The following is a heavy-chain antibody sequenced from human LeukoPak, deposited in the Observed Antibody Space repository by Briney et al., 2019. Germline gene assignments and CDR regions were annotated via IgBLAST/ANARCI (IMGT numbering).Heavy chain of an antibody. CDR2: INHSGST. V-gene: IGHV4-34*01. CDR3: AGGAYGHTFDI. J-gene: IGHJ3*02. D-gene: IGHD3-10*01. CDR1: GGSFSGYY. Sequence: KTSETLSLTCAVYGGSFSGYYWSWIRQPPGKGLEWIGEINHSGSTNYNPSLKSRVTISVDTSKNQFSLQLNSVTPEDTAVYYCAGGAYGHTFDIWGQGTMVTVSS.